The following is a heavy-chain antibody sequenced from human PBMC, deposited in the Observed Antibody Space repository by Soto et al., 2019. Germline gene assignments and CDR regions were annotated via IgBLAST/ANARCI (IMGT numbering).Heavy chain of an antibody. Sequence: ASVKVSCKASGYTFTSYAMHWVRQAPGQRLEWMGWINAGNGNTKYSQKFQGRITLTADESTTTVYMELSSLRSDDTAVYYCAKDGGKDGYFGNWFDPWGQGTQVTVSS. CDR2: INAGNGNT. J-gene: IGHJ5*02. CDR3: AKDGGKDGYFGNWFDP. D-gene: IGHD5-12*01. V-gene: IGHV1-3*01. CDR1: GYTFTSYA.